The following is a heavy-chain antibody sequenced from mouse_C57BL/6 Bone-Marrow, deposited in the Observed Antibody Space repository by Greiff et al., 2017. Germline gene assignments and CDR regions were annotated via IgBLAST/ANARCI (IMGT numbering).Heavy chain of an antibody. CDR3: ARDYGRYFDF. D-gene: IGHD1-1*02. V-gene: IGHV1-64*01. J-gene: IGHJ1*03. Sequence: QVQLQQPGAELVKPGASVKLSCKASGYTFTSYWMHWVKQRPGQGLEWIGMIHPNSGSTNYNEKFKSKATLTVDKSSSTAYMQLSSLTSEDSAFYYCARDYGRYFDFGGRGTTVTVAA. CDR2: IHPNSGST. CDR1: GYTFTSYW.